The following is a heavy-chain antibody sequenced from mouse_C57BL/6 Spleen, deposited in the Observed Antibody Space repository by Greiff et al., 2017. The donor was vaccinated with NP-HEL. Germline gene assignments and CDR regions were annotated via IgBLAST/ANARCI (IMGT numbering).Heavy chain of an antibody. CDR2: IDPSDSYT. J-gene: IGHJ1*03. Sequence: VQLQQPGAELVMPGASVKLSCKASGYTFTSYWMHWVKQRPGQGLEWIGEIDPSDSYTNYNQKFKGKSTLTVDKSSSTAYMQLSSLTSEDSAVYYWASHYYGSNPRYFDVWGTGTTVTVSS. D-gene: IGHD1-1*01. CDR1: GYTFTSYW. V-gene: IGHV1-69*01. CDR3: ASHYYGSNPRYFDV.